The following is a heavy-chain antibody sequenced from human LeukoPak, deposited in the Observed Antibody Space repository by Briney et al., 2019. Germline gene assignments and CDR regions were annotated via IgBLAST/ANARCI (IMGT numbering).Heavy chain of an antibody. CDR1: GGSFSGYY. V-gene: IGHV4-34*01. D-gene: IGHD5-24*01. CDR3: ASGPQMATIEHFDY. CDR2: INHSGST. Sequence: PSETLSLTCAVYGGSFSGYYWSWIRQPPGKGLEWIGEINHSGSTNYNPSLKSRVTISVDTSKNQFSLKLSSVTAADTAVYYCASGPQMATIEHFDYWGQGTLVTVSS. J-gene: IGHJ4*02.